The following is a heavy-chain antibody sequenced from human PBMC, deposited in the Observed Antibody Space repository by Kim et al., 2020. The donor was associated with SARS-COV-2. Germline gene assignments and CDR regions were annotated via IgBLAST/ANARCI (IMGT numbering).Heavy chain of an antibody. D-gene: IGHD6-13*01. CDR3: ARSSWYFAAFDI. V-gene: IGHV4-59*01. CDR1: GGSISSYY. CDR2: IYYSGST. J-gene: IGHJ3*02. Sequence: SETLSLTCTVSGGSISSYYWSWIRQPPGKGLEWIGYIYYSGSTNYNPSLKSRVTISVDTSKNQFSLKLSSVTAADTAVYYCARSSWYFAAFDIWGQGTMVTVSS.